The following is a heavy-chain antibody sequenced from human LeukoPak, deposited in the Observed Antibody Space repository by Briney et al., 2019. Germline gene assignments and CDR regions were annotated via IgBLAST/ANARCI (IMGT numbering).Heavy chain of an antibody. V-gene: IGHV4-4*07. Sequence: ASETLSLTCTVSGGSISSYYWSWLRQPAGKGLEWIGRIYTSGSTNYNPTLKSRVTMSVDTSKNQSSLKLSSVTAADTAVYYCAKYFAASGESHLDYWGQGSLVTVSS. J-gene: IGHJ4*02. CDR3: AKYFAASGESHLDY. CDR1: GGSISSYY. CDR2: IYTSGST. D-gene: IGHD2-15*01.